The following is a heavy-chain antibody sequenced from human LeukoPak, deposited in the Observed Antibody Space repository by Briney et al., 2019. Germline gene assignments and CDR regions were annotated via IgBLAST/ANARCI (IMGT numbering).Heavy chain of an antibody. J-gene: IGHJ4*02. Sequence: GGSLRLSCTASGFTFGDYAMSWVRQAPGKGLEWVGFIRSKAYGGTTEYAASVKGRFTISRDDSKSIAYLQMNSLKTEDTAVYYCTRDLVIARDYRGQGTLVTVSS. CDR1: GFTFGDYA. CDR3: TRDLVIARDY. V-gene: IGHV3-49*04. CDR2: IRSKAYGGTT. D-gene: IGHD3-22*01.